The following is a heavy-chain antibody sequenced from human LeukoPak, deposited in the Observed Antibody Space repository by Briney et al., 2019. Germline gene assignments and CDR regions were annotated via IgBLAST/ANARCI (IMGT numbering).Heavy chain of an antibody. CDR3: ARVRFRYFDRPDAFDI. CDR1: GYTFTSYD. J-gene: IGHJ3*02. V-gene: IGHV1-8*01. Sequence: ASVKVSCKASGYTFTSYDINWVRQATGQGLEWMGWMNPNSGNTGYAQKFQGRVTMTRNTSISTAYMELSSLRSEDTAVYYCARVRFRYFDRPDAFDIWGQGTMVTVSS. CDR2: MNPNSGNT. D-gene: IGHD3-9*01.